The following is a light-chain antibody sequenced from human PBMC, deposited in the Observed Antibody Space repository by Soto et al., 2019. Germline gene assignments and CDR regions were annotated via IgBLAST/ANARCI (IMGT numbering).Light chain of an antibody. CDR3: QQYNSYSSRT. J-gene: IGKJ1*01. V-gene: IGKV1-5*01. Sequence: DIQMTQSPSTLSASVGVRVTITCRASQSISSWLAWYQQKPGKAPKLLIYDASSLESGVPSRFSGSGSGTEFTLTISSLQPDDFATYYCQQYNSYSSRTFGQGTKVDIK. CDR1: QSISSW. CDR2: DAS.